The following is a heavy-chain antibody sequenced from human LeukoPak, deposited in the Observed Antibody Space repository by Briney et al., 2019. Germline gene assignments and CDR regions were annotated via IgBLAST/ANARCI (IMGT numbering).Heavy chain of an antibody. D-gene: IGHD6-13*01. Sequence: GGSLRLSCAASGFTFSSYGVHWVRQAPGKGLEWVAVISYDGSNKYCADSVKGRFTISRDNSKNTLYLQMNSLRAEDTAVYYCAKDSGGTAAAAGFDYWGQGTLVTVSS. V-gene: IGHV3-30*18. CDR2: ISYDGSNK. CDR1: GFTFSSYG. CDR3: AKDSGGTAAAAGFDY. J-gene: IGHJ4*02.